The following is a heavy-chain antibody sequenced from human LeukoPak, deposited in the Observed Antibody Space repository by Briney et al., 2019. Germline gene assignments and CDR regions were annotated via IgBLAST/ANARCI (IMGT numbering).Heavy chain of an antibody. CDR1: GYTFTGYY. J-gene: IGHJ6*02. CDR2: ISAYNGNT. V-gene: IGHV1-18*04. Sequence: ASVKVSCKASGYTFTGYYMHWVRQAPGQGLEWMGWISAYNGNTNYAQKLQGRVTMTTDTSTSTAYMELRSLRSDDTAVYYCARGTQYCSGGSCYSQYYYYYYGMDVWGQGTTVTVSS. CDR3: ARGTQYCSGGSCYSQYYYYYYGMDV. D-gene: IGHD2-15*01.